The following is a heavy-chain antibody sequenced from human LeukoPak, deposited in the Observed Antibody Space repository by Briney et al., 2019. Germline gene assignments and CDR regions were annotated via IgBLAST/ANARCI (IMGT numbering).Heavy chain of an antibody. CDR1: GFTFSSYW. V-gene: IGHV3-7*01. Sequence: GGSLRLSCAASGFTFSSYWMSWVRQAPGKGLEWVANIKQDGSEKYYVDSVKGRLTISRDNAKNSLYLQMNRLRAEDTAVYYCASWLCSGGSCPRVGDVWGKGTTVTVSS. CDR3: ASWLCSGGSCPRVGDV. CDR2: IKQDGSEK. J-gene: IGHJ6*04. D-gene: IGHD2-15*01.